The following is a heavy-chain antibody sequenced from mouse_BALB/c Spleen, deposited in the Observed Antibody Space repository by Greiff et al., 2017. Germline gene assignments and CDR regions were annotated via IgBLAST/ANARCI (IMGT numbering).Heavy chain of an antibody. J-gene: IGHJ1*01. D-gene: IGHD2-3*01. V-gene: IGHV2-2*02. CDR2: IWSGGST. CDR1: GFSLTSYG. Sequence: VQRVESGPGLVQPSQSLSITCTVSGFSLTSYGVHWVRQSPGKGLEWLGVIWSGGSTDYNAAFISRLSISKDNSKSQVFFKMNSLQANDTAIYYCARNYDGYWYFDVWGAGTTVTVSS. CDR3: ARNYDGYWYFDV.